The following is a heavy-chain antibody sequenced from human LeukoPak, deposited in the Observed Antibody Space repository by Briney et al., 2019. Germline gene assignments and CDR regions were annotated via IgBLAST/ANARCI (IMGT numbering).Heavy chain of an antibody. CDR2: MNPNSGNT. Sequence: ASVKVSCKASGYTFTSYDINWVRQATGQGLEWMGWMNPNSGNTGYAQKFQGRVTMTRNTSISTAYTELSSLRSEDTAVYYCARGRYYDYIWGSYRERGIFDYWGQGTLVTVSS. CDR3: ARGRYYDYIWGSYRERGIFDY. J-gene: IGHJ4*02. CDR1: GYTFTSYD. D-gene: IGHD3-16*01. V-gene: IGHV1-8*01.